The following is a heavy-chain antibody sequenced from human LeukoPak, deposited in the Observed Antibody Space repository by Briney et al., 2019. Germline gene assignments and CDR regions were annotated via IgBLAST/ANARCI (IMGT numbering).Heavy chain of an antibody. D-gene: IGHD3-10*01. J-gene: IGHJ5*02. CDR3: AKDIRSHSGSGAYGWFDP. CDR1: GFTFSSSA. V-gene: IGHV3-23*01. Sequence: QAGGSLRLSCAASGFTFSSSAMGWVRQAPGKGLEWFSSICGNGANTYYANSVKGRLTTSRDNSKNTLYLQTNSLSAEDTAVYCCAKDIRSHSGSGAYGWFDPWGQGILVTVSS. CDR2: ICGNGANT.